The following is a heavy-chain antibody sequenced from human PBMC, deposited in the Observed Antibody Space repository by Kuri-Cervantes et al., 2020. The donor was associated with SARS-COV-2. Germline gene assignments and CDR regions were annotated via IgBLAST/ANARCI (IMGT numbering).Heavy chain of an antibody. CDR2: TSYDGSTK. CDR1: GFTVNNYA. J-gene: IGHJ4*02. D-gene: IGHD2-21*01. V-gene: IGHV3-30-3*01. CDR3: ARGRVGVQDF. Sequence: GGSLRLSCAASGFTVNNYAMHWVRQTPGAGLEWVAITSYDGSTKYYADSVKGRFTISRDNSKNTLYLQMNNLRGEDTAVYFCARGRVGVQDFWGQGTLVTVSS.